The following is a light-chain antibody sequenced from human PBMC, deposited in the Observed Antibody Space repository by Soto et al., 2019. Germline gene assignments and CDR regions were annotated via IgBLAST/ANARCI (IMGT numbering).Light chain of an antibody. CDR3: SSYTDRKNLV. CDR1: SSDIGGYNS. Sequence: LTQSPSASGSPGQSVTISCTGTSSDIGGYNSVSWYQQHPGKAPKVMIYDVTKRPSGVPDRFSGSKSGNTASLTVSALQAEDEADYYCSSYTDRKNLVFGTGTKVT. J-gene: IGLJ1*01. V-gene: IGLV2-8*01. CDR2: DVT.